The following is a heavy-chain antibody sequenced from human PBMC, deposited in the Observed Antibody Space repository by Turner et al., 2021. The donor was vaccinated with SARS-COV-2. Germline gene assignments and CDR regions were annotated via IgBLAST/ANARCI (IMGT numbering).Heavy chain of an antibody. CDR1: GFTFSSSA. CDR2: ISSYGGST. CDR3: VVGYSYGH. Sequence: EVQLVESGGGLVKPGGSLSLSCSASGFTFSSSAMHWVRQAPGKGLEYFSAISSYGGSTYYADSVKGRFTISRDNSKNTLYLQMSSLRAEDTAVYYCVVGYSYGHWGQGTLVTVSS. J-gene: IGHJ4*02. V-gene: IGHV3-64D*06. D-gene: IGHD5-18*01.